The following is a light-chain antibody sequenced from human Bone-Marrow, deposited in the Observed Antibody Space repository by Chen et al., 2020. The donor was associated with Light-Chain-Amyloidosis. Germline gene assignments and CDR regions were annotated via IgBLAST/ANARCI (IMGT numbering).Light chain of an antibody. J-gene: IGLJ3*02. CDR1: ALPKHY. V-gene: IGLV3-25*03. CDR2: KDT. CDR3: QSSDSSGNYEV. Sequence: SYELTQPPSVSVSPGQTARITCSGDALPKHYVSWYQQKPGQAPLLIIYKDTERPSGIPERFSGSSSGTTVTLTISGVQAEDEADYYCQSSDSSGNYEVFGGGTKLTVL.